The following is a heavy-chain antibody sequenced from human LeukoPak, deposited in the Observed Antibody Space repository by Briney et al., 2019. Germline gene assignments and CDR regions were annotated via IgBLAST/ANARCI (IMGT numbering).Heavy chain of an antibody. Sequence: GEPRKISCKASGYSFTSYWSGWVRQMPGKGLEWMGIIYPGDSDTRYSPSFQGQVTIPADKSISTAYLQWSSLKASDTAMYYCARQVYDILTGYQGYFDYWGQGTLVTVSS. CDR3: ARQVYDILTGYQGYFDY. CDR2: IYPGDSDT. V-gene: IGHV5-51*01. CDR1: GYSFTSYW. J-gene: IGHJ4*02. D-gene: IGHD3-9*01.